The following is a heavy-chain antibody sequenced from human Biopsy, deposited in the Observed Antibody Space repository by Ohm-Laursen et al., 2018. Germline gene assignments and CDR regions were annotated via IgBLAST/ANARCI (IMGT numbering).Heavy chain of an antibody. CDR1: GGSFSGYY. Sequence: GTLSLTCAVYGGSFSGYYWSWIRQPPGKGLEWIGEINHGGSTNYNPSLKSRVTISVDTSKNQFSLKLRSVTAADTAVYYCVRGVDYYDPYHYYALDVWGQGTTVTVSS. CDR2: INHGGST. D-gene: IGHD3-22*01. CDR3: VRGVDYYDPYHYYALDV. V-gene: IGHV4-34*01. J-gene: IGHJ6*02.